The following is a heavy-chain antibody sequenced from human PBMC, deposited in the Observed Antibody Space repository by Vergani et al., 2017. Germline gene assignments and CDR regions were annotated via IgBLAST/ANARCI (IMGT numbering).Heavy chain of an antibody. CDR2: IIPIFGTA. J-gene: IGHJ4*02. CDR3: ARDGPLYGSGSYYHFDY. D-gene: IGHD3-10*01. Sequence: QVQLVQSGAEVKKPGSSLKVSCKASGGTFSSYAISWVRQAPGQGLEWMGGIIPIFGTANYAQKFQGRVTITADESTSTAYMELSSLRSEDTAVYYCARDGPLYGSGSYYHFDYWGQGTLVTVSS. V-gene: IGHV1-69*12. CDR1: GGTFSSYA.